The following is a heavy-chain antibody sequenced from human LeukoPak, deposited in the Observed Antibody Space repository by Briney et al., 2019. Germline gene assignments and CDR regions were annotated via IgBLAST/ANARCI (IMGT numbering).Heavy chain of an antibody. V-gene: IGHV4-34*01. D-gene: IGHD6-19*01. CDR2: INHSGST. J-gene: IGHJ4*02. Sequence: PSETLSLTCAVYGGSLRGYYWNWIRQPPGKGLEWIGEINHSGSTNYNPSLKSRVTISVDTSKNQFSLKLSSVTAADTAVYYCARGKQWLVLTGGYYFDYWGQGTLVTVSS. CDR1: GGSLRGYY. CDR3: ARGKQWLVLTGGYYFDY.